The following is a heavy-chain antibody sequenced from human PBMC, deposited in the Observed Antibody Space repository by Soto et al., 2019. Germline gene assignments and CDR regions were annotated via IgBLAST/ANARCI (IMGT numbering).Heavy chain of an antibody. CDR2: IIPIFGTA. J-gene: IGHJ6*02. CDR1: GGTFSSYA. V-gene: IGHV1-69*13. CDR3: ARTEWYYYGSGSSLSDYYYYGMDV. D-gene: IGHD3-10*01. Sequence: SVKVSCKASGGTFSSYAISWVRQAPGQGLEWMGGIIPIFGTANYAQKFQGRVTITADESTSTAYMELSSLRSEDAAVYYCARTEWYYYGSGSSLSDYYYYGMDVWGQGTTVTVSS.